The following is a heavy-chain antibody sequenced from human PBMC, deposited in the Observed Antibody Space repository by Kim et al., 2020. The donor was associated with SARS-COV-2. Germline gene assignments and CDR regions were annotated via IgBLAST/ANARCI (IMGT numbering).Heavy chain of an antibody. CDR3: AGSGLEV. CDR2: INPSGVST. Sequence: ASVKVSCKASRHTFTNYYIHWVRQAPGQGLEWMGMINPSGVSTSHAQNFQGRVTMTRDTSTSTVYMVLTSLRSDDTAVYYCAGSGLEVWGPRTTVTVPS. J-gene: IGHJ6*02. CDR1: RHTFTNYY. V-gene: IGHV1-46*01. D-gene: IGHD3-3*01.